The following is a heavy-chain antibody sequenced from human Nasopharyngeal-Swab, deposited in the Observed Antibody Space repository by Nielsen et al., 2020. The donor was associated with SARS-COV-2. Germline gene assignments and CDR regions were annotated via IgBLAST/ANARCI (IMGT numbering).Heavy chain of an antibody. V-gene: IGHV5-51*01. CDR1: GYSFTSYW. D-gene: IGHD3-22*01. J-gene: IGHJ6*02. Sequence: GESLKISCKGSGYSFTSYWIGWVRQMPGKGLEWMGIIYPGDSDTRYSPSFQGQVTISADKSISTAYLQWSSLKASDTAMYYCARHGGDDSSGYYYEPPYYYYGMDVWGQGTTVTVSS. CDR2: IYPGDSDT. CDR3: ARHGGDDSSGYYYEPPYYYYGMDV.